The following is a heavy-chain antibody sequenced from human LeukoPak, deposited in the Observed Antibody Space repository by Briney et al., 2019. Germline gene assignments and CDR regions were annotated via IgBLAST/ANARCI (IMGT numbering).Heavy chain of an antibody. CDR1: GFTFGDYA. CDR2: SNTDGSST. V-gene: IGHV3-74*01. CDR3: VRGPYCSGGSCYSDFDH. J-gene: IGHJ4*02. Sequence: GGSLRLSCTASGFTFGDYAMSWVRQAPGKGLEWVSRSNTDGSSTSYADSAKGRFTISRDNAKNTLYLQMNSLRAEDTAVYYCVRGPYCSGGSCYSDFDHWGQGTLVTVSS. D-gene: IGHD2-15*01.